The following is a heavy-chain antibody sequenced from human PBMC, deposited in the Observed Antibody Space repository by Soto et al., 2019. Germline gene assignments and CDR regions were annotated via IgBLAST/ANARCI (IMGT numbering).Heavy chain of an antibody. J-gene: IGHJ6*02. Sequence: LRLSCAASGFTFSSYSMNWVRQAPGKGLEWVSYISSSSSTIYYADSVKGRFTISRDNAKNSLYLQMNSLRDEDTAVYYCARGCSSTSCYFRYYGMDVWGQGTTVTVS. CDR1: GFTFSSYS. CDR3: ARGCSSTSCYFRYYGMDV. V-gene: IGHV3-48*02. CDR2: ISSSSSTI. D-gene: IGHD2-2*01.